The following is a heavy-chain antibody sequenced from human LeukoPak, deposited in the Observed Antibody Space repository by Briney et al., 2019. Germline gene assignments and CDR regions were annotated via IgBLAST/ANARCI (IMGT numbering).Heavy chain of an antibody. D-gene: IGHD3-16*01. V-gene: IGHV3-74*01. J-gene: IGHJ5*02. CDR3: ARPGSFSYGPWFDP. CDR1: GFTFSSYT. CDR2: INSDGTTT. Sequence: PGGSLRLSCAASGFTFSSYTMHWVRQAPGKGLVWVSRINSDGTTTYADSVKGRFTISRDNAKNTLYLQMNNLRAEDTAVYYCARPGSFSYGPWFDPWGQGTLVTVSS.